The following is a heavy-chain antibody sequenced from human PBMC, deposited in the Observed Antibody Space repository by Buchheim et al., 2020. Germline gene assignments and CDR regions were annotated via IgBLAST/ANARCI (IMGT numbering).Heavy chain of an antibody. Sequence: QVQLQESGPGLVKPSETLSLTCAVSGVSISNTNWWTWVRQPPGKGLEWIGEVFHSGSTTNYNPSLKSRVTISVDKSKNQSSLKLTSMTAADTAVYYCARGGYGDLDSWGQGTL. V-gene: IGHV4-4*02. CDR2: VFHSGSTT. J-gene: IGHJ4*02. D-gene: IGHD4-17*01. CDR1: GVSISNTNW. CDR3: ARGGYGDLDS.